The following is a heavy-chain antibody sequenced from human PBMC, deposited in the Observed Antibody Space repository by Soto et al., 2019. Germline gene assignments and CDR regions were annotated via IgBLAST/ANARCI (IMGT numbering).Heavy chain of an antibody. CDR1: GFTFSSYA. D-gene: IGHD3-3*01. V-gene: IGHV3-23*01. CDR2: ISGSAGST. CDR3: ARARGTYYDFWSGYCYFDY. Sequence: EVQLLESGGGLVQPGGSLRLSCAASGFTFSSYAMSWVRQAPGKGLEWVSAISGSAGSTYYADSVKGRFTISRDNSKNTLYLQMNSLGAGDTAVYYCARARGTYYDFWSGYCYFDYWGPGSLVTVSS. J-gene: IGHJ4*02.